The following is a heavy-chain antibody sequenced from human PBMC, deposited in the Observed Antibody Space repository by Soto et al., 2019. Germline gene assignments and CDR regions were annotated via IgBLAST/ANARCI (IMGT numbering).Heavy chain of an antibody. J-gene: IGHJ6*02. CDR2: VIPIFGTA. V-gene: IGHV1-69*06. D-gene: IGHD1-1*01. CDR1: GANFSSFS. Sequence: ASVKVFCKASGANFSSFSIRWVRQASGPGLEWMGGVIPIFGTANYAQKIQGRVTITADKSTSTAYMELSSPRSEDTAVEYWVGMTGGRDVWGQGTRVTVSS. CDR3: VGMTGGRDV.